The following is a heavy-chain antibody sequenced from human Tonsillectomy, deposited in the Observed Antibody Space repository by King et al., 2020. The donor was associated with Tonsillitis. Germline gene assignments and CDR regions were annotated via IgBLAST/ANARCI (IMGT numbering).Heavy chain of an antibody. CDR1: ELSLTNTTMS. CDR3: ARLRSIDKWNDLNAWLLFDY. Sequence: TLKESGPVLVRPTENLTLTCTVSELSLTNTTMSVSWIRQHPGKALEWLAHIFSNDRKSYNTSKKTRLTISKDPSKSQVALTMTKLDPMETSTYYCARLRSIDKWNDLNAWLLFDYWGQGSLCTVSS. CDR2: IFSNDRK. D-gene: IGHD1-1*01. V-gene: IGHV2-26*01. J-gene: IGHJ4*02.